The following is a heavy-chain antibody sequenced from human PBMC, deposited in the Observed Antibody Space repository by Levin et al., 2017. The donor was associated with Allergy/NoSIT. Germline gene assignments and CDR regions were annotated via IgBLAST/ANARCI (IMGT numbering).Heavy chain of an antibody. D-gene: IGHD2-21*02. J-gene: IGHJ4*02. CDR3: ARMDRCGGDCFILDF. Sequence: LSLTCAASGFPFSDYYMTWIRRAPGKGLEWVSYISGSGSIIYYSDSVKGRFTISRDNAENSLYLQLNSLRGEDTAVYFCARMDRCGGDCFILDFWGQGTLVTVSS. CDR1: GFPFSDYY. V-gene: IGHV3-11*01. CDR2: ISGSGSII.